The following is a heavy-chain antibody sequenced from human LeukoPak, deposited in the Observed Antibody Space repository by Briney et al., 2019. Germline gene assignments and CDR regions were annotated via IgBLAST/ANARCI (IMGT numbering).Heavy chain of an antibody. J-gene: IGHJ4*02. D-gene: IGHD6-13*01. V-gene: IGHV3-23*01. CDR2: ISGSGDRT. CDR1: GFTFSDYG. Sequence: SGGPLRLSCAASGFTFSDYGMSWVRQAPGKGLEWVSTISGSGDRTYSADSARGRFTISRDNSKATLYLQMNSRRPQDPAIYYCAKVSWAKYFDYWGQGTLVTVSS. CDR3: AKVSWAKYFDY.